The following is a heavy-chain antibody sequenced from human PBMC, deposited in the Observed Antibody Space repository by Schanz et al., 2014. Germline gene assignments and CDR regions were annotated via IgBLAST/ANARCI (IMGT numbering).Heavy chain of an antibody. V-gene: IGHV3-23*01. CDR3: ARGGFGEVSYFDY. CDR1: GFTFSSYA. D-gene: IGHD3-10*01. Sequence: EVQLLESGGGLVQPGGSLRLSCAASGFTFSSYAMSWVRQAPGKGLEWVSSISGTGGDDTYYADSVKGRFTISRDNSKNTLFLQMNSLRAEDTAVYYCARGGFGEVSYFDYCGQGTLVTVSS. J-gene: IGHJ4*02. CDR2: ISGTGGDDT.